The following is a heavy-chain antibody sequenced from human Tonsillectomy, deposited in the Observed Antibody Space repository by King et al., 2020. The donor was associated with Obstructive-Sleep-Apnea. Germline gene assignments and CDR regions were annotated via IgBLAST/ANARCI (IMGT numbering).Heavy chain of an antibody. CDR3: VKGSYGFDY. D-gene: IGHD5-18*01. Sequence: QLQESGPGLVKPSETLSLTCTVSGGSISSYYWSWIRQPPGKGLEWIGYIYYSGSTNYNPSLKSRVTISVDTSKNQFSLKLSSVTAADTAVYYCVKGSYGFDYWGQGTLVTVSS. J-gene: IGHJ4*02. CDR2: IYYSGST. CDR1: GGSISSYY. V-gene: IGHV4-59*01.